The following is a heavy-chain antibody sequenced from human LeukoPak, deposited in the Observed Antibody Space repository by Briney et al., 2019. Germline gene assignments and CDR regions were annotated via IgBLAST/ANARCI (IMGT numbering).Heavy chain of an antibody. J-gene: IGHJ5*02. V-gene: IGHV4-30-4*02. CDR1: GGSISSGDYY. D-gene: IGHD3-10*01. CDR3: ARGTDRWFGELS. CDR2: IYYSGST. Sequence: SGTLSLTCTVSGGSISSGDYYWSWIRQPPGKCLEWIGYIYYSGSTYYNPSLKSRVTISVDTSKNQFSLKLSSVTAADTAVYYCARGTDRWFGELSWGQGTLVTVSS.